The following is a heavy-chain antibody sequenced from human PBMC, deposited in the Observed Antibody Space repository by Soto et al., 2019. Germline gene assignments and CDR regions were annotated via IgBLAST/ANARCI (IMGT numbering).Heavy chain of an antibody. CDR1: GFSFSDYN. CDR2: ISGDSNYI. CDR3: ARVVYFDRSTYGL. D-gene: IGHD3-22*01. Sequence: LSCAASGFSFSDYNMNWVRQAPGKGLEWVSSISGDSNYIYYADSVQGRFTISRDNAKNSVYLQMNSLRAEDMAVYYCARVVYFDRSTYGLWGQGTMVTVSS. J-gene: IGHJ3*01. V-gene: IGHV3-21*01.